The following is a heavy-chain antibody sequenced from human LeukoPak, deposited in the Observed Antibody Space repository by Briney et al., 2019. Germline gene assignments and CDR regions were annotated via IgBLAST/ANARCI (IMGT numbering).Heavy chain of an antibody. CDR1: GYTFTSYY. J-gene: IGHJ4*02. Sequence: ASVKVACKASGYTFTSYYMHWVRQAPGQGLEWMGWINPNSGGTNYAQKFQGRVTMTRDTSISTAYMELSRLRSDDTAVYYCARGAVVDYYDSSGYPDYWGQGTLVTVSS. CDR2: INPNSGGT. D-gene: IGHD3-22*01. V-gene: IGHV1-2*02. CDR3: ARGAVVDYYDSSGYPDY.